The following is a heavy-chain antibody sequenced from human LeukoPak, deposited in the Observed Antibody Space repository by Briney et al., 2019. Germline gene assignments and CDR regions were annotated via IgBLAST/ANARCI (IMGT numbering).Heavy chain of an antibody. D-gene: IGHD3-22*01. Sequence: GASVKVSCKASGGTFSSYAISWVRQAPGQGLEWMGRIIPILGIANYAQKFQGRVTMTRNTSISTAYMELSSLRSEDTAVYYCASQETYYYDSSGYQYYYYGMDVWGQGTTVTVSS. J-gene: IGHJ6*02. CDR3: ASQETYYYDSSGYQYYYYGMDV. CDR2: IIPILGIA. V-gene: IGHV1-69*04. CDR1: GGTFSSYA.